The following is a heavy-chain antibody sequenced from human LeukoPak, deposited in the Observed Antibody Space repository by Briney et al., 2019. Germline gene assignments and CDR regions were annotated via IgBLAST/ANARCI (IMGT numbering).Heavy chain of an antibody. CDR2: IYYSGST. J-gene: IGHJ5*02. CDR3: ARGPMVRLPVYAIDNWFDP. D-gene: IGHD2-8*01. V-gene: IGHV4-59*01. CDR1: GGSISSYY. Sequence: SETLSLTCTVAGGSISSYYWSWIRQPAGKGLEWIGYIYYSGSTNYNPSLKSRVTISVDTSKNQFSLKLSSVTAADTAVYYCARGPMVRLPVYAIDNWFDPWGQGTLVTVSS.